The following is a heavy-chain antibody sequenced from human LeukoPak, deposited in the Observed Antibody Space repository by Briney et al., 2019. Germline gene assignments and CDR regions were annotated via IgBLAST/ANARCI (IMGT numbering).Heavy chain of an antibody. CDR2: INHSGST. CDR3: ARRGRRCSSSWYKFDY. J-gene: IGHJ4*02. CDR1: GGSFSGYY. D-gene: IGHD6-13*01. V-gene: IGHV4-34*01. Sequence: SETLSLTCAVYGGSFSGYYWSWIRQPPGKGLEWIGEINHSGSTNYNPSLKSRVTISVDTSKNQFSLKLSSVTAADTAVYYCARRGRRCSSSWYKFDYWGQGTLVTVSS.